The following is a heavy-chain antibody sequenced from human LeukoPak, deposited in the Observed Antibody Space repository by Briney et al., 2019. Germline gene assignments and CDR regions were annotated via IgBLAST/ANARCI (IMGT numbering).Heavy chain of an antibody. Sequence: GGSLRLSCAASGFTLSSYWMSWARQAPGKGLEWVANIKQDGSEKYYVDSVKGRFTISRDNAKNSLYLQMNSLRAEDTAVYYWAGIPVVGFDYGGRGTLGTVSA. CDR3: AGIPVVGFDY. J-gene: IGHJ4*02. CDR1: GFTLSSYW. D-gene: IGHD2-15*01. V-gene: IGHV3-7*01. CDR2: IKQDGSEK.